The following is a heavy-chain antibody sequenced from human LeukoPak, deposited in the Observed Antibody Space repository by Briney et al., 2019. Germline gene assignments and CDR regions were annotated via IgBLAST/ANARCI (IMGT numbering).Heavy chain of an antibody. D-gene: IGHD5-18*01. Sequence: ASVKVSCKASGYTFTSYYMHWVRQAPGQGLEWMGIINPSGGSTSYAQKFQGRVTMTRDTSTSTVYMELSSLRSEDTAVYYCARVGRVRGYSYGSFDYWGQGTLVTVSS. CDR3: ARVGRVRGYSYGSFDY. CDR2: INPSGGST. V-gene: IGHV1-46*01. J-gene: IGHJ4*02. CDR1: GYTFTSYY.